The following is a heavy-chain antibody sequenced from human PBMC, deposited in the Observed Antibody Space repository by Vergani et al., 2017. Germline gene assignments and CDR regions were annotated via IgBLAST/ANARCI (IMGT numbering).Heavy chain of an antibody. CDR3: ARGSGAIWYFDL. CDR1: GGSISSGDYY. D-gene: IGHD2-2*02. V-gene: IGHV4-30-4*08. J-gene: IGHJ2*01. CDR2: IYYSGST. Sequence: QVQLVQWGAGLLKPSETLSLTCAVYGGSISSGDYYWSWIRQPPGKGLEWIGYIYYSGSTYYNPSLKSRVTISVDTSKNQFSLKLSSVTAADTAVYYCARGSGAIWYFDLWGRGTLVTVSS.